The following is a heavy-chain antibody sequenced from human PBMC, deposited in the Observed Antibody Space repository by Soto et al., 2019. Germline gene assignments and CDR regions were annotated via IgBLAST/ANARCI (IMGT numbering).Heavy chain of an antibody. J-gene: IGHJ4*02. D-gene: IGHD4-17*01. CDR3: AKEYGDYFDY. V-gene: IGHV3-23*01. CDR2: ISGIGCST. Sequence: EVQLLESGGGLVQPGGSLRLSCAASGFTFSTYAMTWVRQAPGKGLEWVSTISGIGCSTYHADSVKGRFTISRDNSKNTLYLQLNSLRAEDTAVYYCAKEYGDYFDYWGQGTLVTVSS. CDR1: GFTFSTYA.